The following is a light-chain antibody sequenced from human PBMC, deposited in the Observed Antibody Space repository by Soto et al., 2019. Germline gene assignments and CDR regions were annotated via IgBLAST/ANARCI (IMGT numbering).Light chain of an antibody. V-gene: IGLV4-69*01. Sequence: QLVLTQSPSASASLGASVKLTCTLSGGHSDYAIAWHQQQPEKGPRYLMILNSDGSHTKGDGIPDRFSGSSSGAERHLTIASLQSADEADYYCQTWGSGNWVFGGGTQLTVL. CDR1: GGHSDYA. CDR2: LNSDGSH. J-gene: IGLJ3*02. CDR3: QTWGSGNWV.